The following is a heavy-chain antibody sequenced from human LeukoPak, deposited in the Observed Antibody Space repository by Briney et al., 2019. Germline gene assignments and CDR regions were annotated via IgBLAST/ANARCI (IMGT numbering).Heavy chain of an antibody. Sequence: AFNARGSIAYYVDSVKGRFTMSRDNSKNTLYLQMNSLRAEDTAVYYCAKDRGGFATTYFDYWGQGTLVTVSS. D-gene: IGHD5-24*01. V-gene: IGHV3-23*01. CDR3: AKDRGGFATTYFDY. J-gene: IGHJ4*02. CDR2: FNARGSIA.